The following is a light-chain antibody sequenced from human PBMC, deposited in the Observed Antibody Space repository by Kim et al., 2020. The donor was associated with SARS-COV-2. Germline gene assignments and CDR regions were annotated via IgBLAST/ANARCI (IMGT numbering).Light chain of an antibody. CDR1: SLRSYY. CDR2: GKN. J-gene: IGLJ3*02. V-gene: IGLV3-19*01. CDR3: NSRDSSGNHPSWV. Sequence: GQTVRITCQGGSLRSYYASWYQQKPGQAPVLVIYGKNNRPSGIPDRFSGSSSGNTASLTITGAQAEDEADYYCNSRDSSGNHPSWVFGGGTQLTVL.